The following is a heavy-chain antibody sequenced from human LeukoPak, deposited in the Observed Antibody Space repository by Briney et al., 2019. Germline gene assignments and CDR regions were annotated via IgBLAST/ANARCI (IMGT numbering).Heavy chain of an antibody. CDR1: GFTFSSYD. J-gene: IGHJ4*02. Sequence: GGSLRLSCAASGFTFSSYDMHWVRQAPGKGLEWVAVIWHDGSNKYYADPVKGRFTISRNNSKNTLYLQMNGLSAEETAVYYCARDPCSGGSCYLDYWGQGTLVTVSS. CDR3: ARDPCSGGSCYLDY. CDR2: IWHDGSNK. D-gene: IGHD2-15*01. V-gene: IGHV3-33*08.